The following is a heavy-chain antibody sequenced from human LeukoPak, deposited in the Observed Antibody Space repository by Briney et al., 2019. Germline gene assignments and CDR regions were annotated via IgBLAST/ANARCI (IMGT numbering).Heavy chain of an antibody. CDR3: AKAGIVAAAGGVRYMDV. D-gene: IGHD6-13*01. CDR2: IYSGGST. J-gene: IGHJ6*03. V-gene: IGHV3-53*01. CDR1: EFSVGSNY. Sequence: GGSLRLSCAASEFSVGSNYMTWVRQAPGKGLEWVSLIYSGGSTYYADSVKGRFTISRDNSKNTLYLQMNSLRAEDTAVYYCAKAGIVAAAGGVRYMDVWGKGTTVTVSS.